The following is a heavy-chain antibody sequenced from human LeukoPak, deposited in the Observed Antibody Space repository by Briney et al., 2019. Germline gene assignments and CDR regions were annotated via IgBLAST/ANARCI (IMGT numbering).Heavy chain of an antibody. J-gene: IGHJ4*02. D-gene: IGHD3-10*01. CDR1: GFISSVHY. CDR2: ISGSDDGT. CDR3: AKRGPIYSSTPGNYFDY. V-gene: IGHV3-23*01. Sequence: GGSLRLSCAASGFISSVHYMNWVRQAPGKGLEWVSTISGSDDGTYYADSVRGRFTISRDNSKNTLYLQMKALRDEDTVTYYCAKRGPIYSSTPGNYFDYWGQGTLVTVSS.